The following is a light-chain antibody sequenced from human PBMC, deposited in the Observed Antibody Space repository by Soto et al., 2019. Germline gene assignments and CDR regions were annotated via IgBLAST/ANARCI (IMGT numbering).Light chain of an antibody. CDR2: SAS. J-gene: IGKJ2*01. CDR3: QQYNKWPDT. Sequence: EIVMTQSPATLSVSPGEGATLSCRASQSVSIHLAWYQQTPGQAPGLLIYSASTRATGIPARFSGSGSGTEFTLTISSLQSEDFAVYYCQQYNKWPDTFGQGTKLEIK. V-gene: IGKV3-15*01. CDR1: QSVSIH.